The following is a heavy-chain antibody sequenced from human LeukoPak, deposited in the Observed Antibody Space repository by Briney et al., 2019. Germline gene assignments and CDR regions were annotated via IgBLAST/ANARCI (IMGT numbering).Heavy chain of an antibody. D-gene: IGHD1-26*01. CDR3: ARDVTHSGSLLNWFDS. CDR1: GFTFSSSW. V-gene: IGHV3-23*01. Sequence: PGGSLRPSCAASGFTFSSSWMTWVRQAPGKGLEWVSTISGGGSTLYYAESGKGRFTISRDNSKNILSLQMNSLRVEDTALYYCARDVTHSGSLLNWFDSWGQGTLVTVSS. J-gene: IGHJ5*01. CDR2: ISGGGSTL.